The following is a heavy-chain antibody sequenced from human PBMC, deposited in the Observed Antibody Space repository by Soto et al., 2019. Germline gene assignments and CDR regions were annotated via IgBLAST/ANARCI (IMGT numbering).Heavy chain of an antibody. V-gene: IGHV1-3*01. Sequence: GASVKVSCKASGYTFTNYAMHWVRQAPGQRLEWMGWINAGNGNTKYSQKFQGRVTITRDTSASTAYMDLSSLRSEDTAVYYCARGPGGPDGPGDYWGQGTTVTVSS. J-gene: IGHJ4*03. D-gene: IGHD2-15*01. CDR1: GYTFTNYA. CDR2: INAGNGNT. CDR3: ARGPGGPDGPGDY.